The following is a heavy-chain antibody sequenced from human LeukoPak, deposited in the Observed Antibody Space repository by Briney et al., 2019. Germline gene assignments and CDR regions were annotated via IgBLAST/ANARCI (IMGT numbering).Heavy chain of an antibody. Sequence: SVKVPCKASGGTFSSYAISWVRQAPGQGLEWMGGIIPIFGTANYAQKFQGRVTITADESTSTAYMELSSLRSEDTAVYYCAAYYDFWSGGGYWGQGTLVTVSS. D-gene: IGHD3-3*01. V-gene: IGHV1-69*13. CDR1: GGTFSSYA. CDR3: AAYYDFWSGGGY. J-gene: IGHJ4*02. CDR2: IIPIFGTA.